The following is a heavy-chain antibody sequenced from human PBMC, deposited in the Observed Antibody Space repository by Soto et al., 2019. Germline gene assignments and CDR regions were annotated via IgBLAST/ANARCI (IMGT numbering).Heavy chain of an antibody. D-gene: IGHD3-9*01. V-gene: IGHV1-18*01. CDR1: GYTFTSYG. Sequence: QVQLVQSGAEVKKPGASVKVSCKASGYTFTSYGISWVRQAPGQGLEWMGWISAYNGNTNYAQKLQGRVTMTTDTSTSTVYMELRSLRSDDTAVYYCARDQAPGRYFDWLSPPNGFDPWGQGTLVTVSS. J-gene: IGHJ5*02. CDR2: ISAYNGNT. CDR3: ARDQAPGRYFDWLSPPNGFDP.